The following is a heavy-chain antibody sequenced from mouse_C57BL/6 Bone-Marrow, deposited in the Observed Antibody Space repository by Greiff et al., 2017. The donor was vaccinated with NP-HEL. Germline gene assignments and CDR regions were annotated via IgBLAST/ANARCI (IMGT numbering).Heavy chain of an antibody. Sequence: QVQLQQSGAELVRPGTSVKVSCKASGYAFTNYLIEWVKQRPGQGLEWIGVINPGSGGTNYNEKFKGKATLTADKSSSTAYMQLSSLTSEDSAVYFCAREGEYYDGSSYGYSMDYWGQGTSVTVSS. CDR2: INPGSGGT. CDR3: AREGEYYDGSSYGYSMDY. CDR1: GYAFTNYL. D-gene: IGHD1-1*01. V-gene: IGHV1-54*01. J-gene: IGHJ4*01.